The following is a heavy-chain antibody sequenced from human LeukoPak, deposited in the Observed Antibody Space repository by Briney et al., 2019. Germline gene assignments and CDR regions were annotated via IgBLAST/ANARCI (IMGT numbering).Heavy chain of an antibody. V-gene: IGHV1-2*02. CDR2: INPNSGGT. J-gene: IGHJ4*02. CDR3: ARTNGGYEYN. Sequence: GASVKVSCKASGYTFTGYYMHWVRQAPGQGLKWMGWINPNSGGTNYAQKFQGRLTLTRDTSISTAYMEVSRLKSDDTAVYYCARTNGGYEYNWGQGTRVIVSS. D-gene: IGHD5-12*01. CDR1: GYTFTGYY.